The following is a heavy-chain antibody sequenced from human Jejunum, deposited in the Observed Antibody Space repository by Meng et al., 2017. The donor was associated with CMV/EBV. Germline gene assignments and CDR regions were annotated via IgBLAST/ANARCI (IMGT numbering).Heavy chain of an antibody. V-gene: IGHV3-23*01. D-gene: IGHD1-1*01. CDR1: GFTVSTYG. CDR3: AKSVGTV. J-gene: IGHJ4*02. CDR2: ISGSPSNT. Sequence: LSWAGAGFTVSTYGRGGVRQARGQELEWVSGISGSPSNTYYADSVKGRLTISRDNSKNTLYLQMNSLRAEDTAAYYCAKSVGTVWGQGTLVTVSS.